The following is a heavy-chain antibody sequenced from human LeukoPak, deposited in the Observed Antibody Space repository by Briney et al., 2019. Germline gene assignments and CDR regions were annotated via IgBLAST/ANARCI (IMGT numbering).Heavy chain of an antibody. J-gene: IGHJ5*02. CDR1: GFTFSNYW. Sequence: GGSLRLSCAASGFTFSNYWMSWVRQAPGKGLEWVANIKQDGSEKYYVDSVKGRFTISRDNAKNSLYLQMNSLRAEDTAVYYCARDRRELWFGEFTNWFDPWGQGTLVTVSS. V-gene: IGHV3-7*01. CDR3: ARDRRELWFGEFTNWFDP. D-gene: IGHD3-10*01. CDR2: IKQDGSEK.